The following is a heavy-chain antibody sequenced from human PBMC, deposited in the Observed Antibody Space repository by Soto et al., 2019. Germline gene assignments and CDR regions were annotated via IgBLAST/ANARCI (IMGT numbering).Heavy chain of an antibody. CDR3: ARDPEYGGPVFDY. CDR2: IYHSGST. Sequence: SETLSLTCAVSGYSISSGYYWGWIRQPPGKGLEWIGSIYHSGSTYYNLSLKSRVTISVDTSKNQFSLKLSSVTAADTAVYYCARDPEYGGPVFDYWGQGTLVTVSS. V-gene: IGHV4-38-2*02. D-gene: IGHD3-10*01. CDR1: GYSISSGYY. J-gene: IGHJ4*02.